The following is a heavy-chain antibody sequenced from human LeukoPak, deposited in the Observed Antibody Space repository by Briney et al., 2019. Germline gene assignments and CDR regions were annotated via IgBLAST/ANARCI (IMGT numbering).Heavy chain of an antibody. D-gene: IGHD5-18*01. CDR3: ARTPERRGYSYGVDAFDF. J-gene: IGHJ3*01. Sequence: SETLSLTCTVSGGSISSYYWSWIRQPPGRGLEWIGFIYYSGSTNYNPSLKSRVTISVDTSKNQFSLRLTSVTAADTAVYYCARTPERRGYSYGVDAFDFWGPGTMVTVSS. CDR2: IYYSGST. CDR1: GGSISSYY. V-gene: IGHV4-59*01.